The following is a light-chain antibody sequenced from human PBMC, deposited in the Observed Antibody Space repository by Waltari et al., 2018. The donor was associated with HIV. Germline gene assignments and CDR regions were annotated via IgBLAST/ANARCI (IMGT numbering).Light chain of an antibody. CDR1: SSDIGGYNY. CDR2: DVS. V-gene: IGLV2-14*03. CDR3: SSYTSSSTLGV. J-gene: IGLJ1*01. Sequence: QSALTQPASVSGSPGPSITIPCTGTSSDIGGYNYVSWYQQHPGKAPKLMISDVSHRPSGVSNRFSGSKSGNTASLTISGLQAEDEADYYCSSYTSSSTLGVFGSGTKVTVL.